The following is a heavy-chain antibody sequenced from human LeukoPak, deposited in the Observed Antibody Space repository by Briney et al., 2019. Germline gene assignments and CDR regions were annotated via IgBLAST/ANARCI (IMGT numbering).Heavy chain of an antibody. D-gene: IGHD2-2*01. Sequence: SETLSLTCTVSGGSISSYYWSWIRQPPGKGLEWIGYIYYSRSTNYNPSLKSRVTISVDTSKNQFSLKLSSVTAADTAVYYCARVGGDIVVVPAAISTPYYYYYMDVWGKGTTVTVSS. V-gene: IGHV4-59*01. CDR1: GGSISSYY. CDR2: IYYSRST. J-gene: IGHJ6*03. CDR3: ARVGGDIVVVPAAISTPYYYYYMDV.